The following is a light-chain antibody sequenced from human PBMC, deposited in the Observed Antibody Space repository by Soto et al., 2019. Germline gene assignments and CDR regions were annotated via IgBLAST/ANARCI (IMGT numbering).Light chain of an antibody. CDR1: QSVSSY. J-gene: IGKJ3*01. CDR2: DAS. V-gene: IGKV3-11*01. Sequence: EIVLTQSPATLSLSPGERATLSCRASQSVSSYLAWYQQKPGQAPRLLIYDASNRATGIPARFSGGGSGTDFTLTISSLEPEDFAVYYCQQRSNWPPEITFGPGTKVDIK. CDR3: QQRSNWPPEIT.